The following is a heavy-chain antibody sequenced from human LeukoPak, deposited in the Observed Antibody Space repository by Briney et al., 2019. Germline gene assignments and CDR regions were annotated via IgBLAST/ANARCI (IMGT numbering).Heavy chain of an antibody. J-gene: IGHJ4*02. V-gene: IGHV3-23*01. Sequence: GGSLRLSCSASGFTFSSYAMSWVRQAPGKGLGWVSAISGSGGSTYYADSVKGRFTISRDNSKNTLYLQMTSLRAEDTAVYYCAKDRNFWSGYSPLDNWGQGTLVTVSS. CDR2: ISGSGGST. CDR3: AKDRNFWSGYSPLDN. D-gene: IGHD3-3*01. CDR1: GFTFSSYA.